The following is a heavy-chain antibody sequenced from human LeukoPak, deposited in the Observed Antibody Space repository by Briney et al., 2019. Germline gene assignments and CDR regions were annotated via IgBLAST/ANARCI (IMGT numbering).Heavy chain of an antibody. J-gene: IGHJ4*02. D-gene: IGHD6-19*01. CDR2: ICYNGNT. Sequence: KTSETLSLTCTVSGGSINNNYWSWFRQSPGKGLEWIGYICYNGNTNYNTSLESRVTISVDTSKNQIHLRLSSVTAADTAVYYCARGGWSQDYWGQGTLVTVSS. CDR1: GGSINNNY. V-gene: IGHV4-59*01. CDR3: ARGGWSQDY.